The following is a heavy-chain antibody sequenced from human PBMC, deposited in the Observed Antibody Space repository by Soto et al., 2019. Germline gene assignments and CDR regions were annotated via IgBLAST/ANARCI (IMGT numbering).Heavy chain of an antibody. D-gene: IGHD1-1*01. V-gene: IGHV3-23*01. Sequence: GSLRLSCLASGITFGSLAMSWFRHAPGKGLEWVSGIGGSGANTYYADFVKGRFTISRDNSKNTLYLQMDSLRAEDTAIYYCARTITGYFWAGAYWGQGTLVTVSS. CDR1: GITFGSLA. CDR3: ARTITGYFWAGAY. CDR2: IGGSGANT. J-gene: IGHJ4*02.